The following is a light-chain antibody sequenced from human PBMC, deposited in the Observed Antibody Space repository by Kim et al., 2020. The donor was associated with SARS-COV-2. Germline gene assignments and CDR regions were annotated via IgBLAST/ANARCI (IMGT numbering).Light chain of an antibody. CDR3: NSRASNDNVV. CDR2: GKN. V-gene: IGLV3-19*01. J-gene: IGLJ2*01. CDR1: SLRSYY. Sequence: SSELTQDPAVSVALGQTVSITCQGDSLRSYYATWYQQTPGQAPTLVIYGKNNLPSGIPDRFSGSSSGNTASLTIPGTQAGDEADYYCNSRASNDNVVFGG.